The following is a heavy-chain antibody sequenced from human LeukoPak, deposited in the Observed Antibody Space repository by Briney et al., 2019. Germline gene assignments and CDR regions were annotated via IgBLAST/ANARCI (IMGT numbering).Heavy chain of an antibody. Sequence: GASVKVSFKASGYTFIDYFVHWVRQAPGQGLEWVGWINPKTGGTKYAQKFQGRVTMTRDTSITTTYMEVSGLRSDDTAVYYCARDGYRNEGFDYWGQGTLVTVSS. D-gene: IGHD4-11*01. CDR2: INPKTGGT. CDR1: GYTFIDYF. V-gene: IGHV1-2*02. J-gene: IGHJ4*02. CDR3: ARDGYRNEGFDY.